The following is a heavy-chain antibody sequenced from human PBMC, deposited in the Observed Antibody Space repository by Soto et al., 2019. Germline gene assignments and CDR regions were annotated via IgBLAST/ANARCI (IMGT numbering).Heavy chain of an antibody. CDR2: IYYSGST. D-gene: IGHD3-22*01. J-gene: IGHJ3*02. CDR3: ARHDRDWLGLSQAFDI. V-gene: IGHV4-39*01. CDR1: GGSISSSSYY. Sequence: PSETLSLTCTASGGSISSSSYYWGWIRQPPGKGLEWIGSIYYSGSTYYNPSLKSRVTISVDTSKNQFSLKLSSVTAADTAVYYCARHDRDWLGLSQAFDIWGQGTMVTVSS.